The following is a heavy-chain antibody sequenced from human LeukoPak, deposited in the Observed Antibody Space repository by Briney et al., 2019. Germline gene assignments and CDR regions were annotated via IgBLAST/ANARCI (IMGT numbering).Heavy chain of an antibody. CDR1: GYTFTGYY. V-gene: IGHV1-2*02. Sequence: ASVKVSCKASGYTFTGYYMHWVRQPPGQGLEGMGWSNPNSGGTHYVQRFQGRVTMSRDTPISTAYMEQTRPRSDDTAVYDCAVEYIVVVVAASTSAPFDYWGQGTLVTVSS. D-gene: IGHD2-15*01. CDR3: AVEYIVVVVAASTSAPFDY. CDR2: SNPNSGGT. J-gene: IGHJ4*02.